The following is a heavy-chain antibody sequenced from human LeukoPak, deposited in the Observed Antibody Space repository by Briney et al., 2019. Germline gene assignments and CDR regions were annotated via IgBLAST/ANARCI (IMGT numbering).Heavy chain of an antibody. CDR2: VSSSSSYI. CDR3: ARDKYSGSYFYFDY. V-gene: IGHV3-21*01. J-gene: IGHJ4*02. Sequence: SGGSLRLSCAASGFTFSSYSMNWVRQAPGKGLEWVSSVSSSSSYIYYAGSVKGRFTISRDNAKNSLYLQMNSLRAEDTAVSYCARDKYSGSYFYFDYWGQGTLVTVSS. D-gene: IGHD1-26*01. CDR1: GFTFSSYS.